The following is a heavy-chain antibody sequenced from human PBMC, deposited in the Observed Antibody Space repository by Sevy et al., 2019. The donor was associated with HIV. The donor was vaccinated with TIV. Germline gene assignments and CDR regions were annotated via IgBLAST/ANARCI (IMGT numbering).Heavy chain of an antibody. CDR1: GFTFTNAW. CDR3: NTDQQGHDSHYHYDMVV. CDR2: IKSKSDGETT. D-gene: IGHD5-12*01. Sequence: GGSLRLSCAASGFTFTNAWMSWVRQAPGKGLEWVGRIKSKSDGETTDYAAAVEGRFSISRDDSRNTLYLQMNSLTTDDTAVYFCNTDQQGHDSHYHYDMVVWGQGTTVTVSS. J-gene: IGHJ6*02. V-gene: IGHV3-15*01.